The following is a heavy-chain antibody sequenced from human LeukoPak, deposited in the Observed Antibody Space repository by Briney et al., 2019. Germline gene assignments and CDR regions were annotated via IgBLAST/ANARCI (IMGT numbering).Heavy chain of an antibody. Sequence: GGSLRLSCAASGFTFSSYAMSWVRQAPGKGLEWVSYISSSGSTIYYADSVKGRFTISRDNAKNSLYVQINSLRAEDTAVYYCARLSSSGWYEDYWGQGTLVTVSS. V-gene: IGHV3-48*03. CDR1: GFTFSSYA. CDR3: ARLSSSGWYEDY. CDR2: ISSSGSTI. J-gene: IGHJ4*02. D-gene: IGHD6-19*01.